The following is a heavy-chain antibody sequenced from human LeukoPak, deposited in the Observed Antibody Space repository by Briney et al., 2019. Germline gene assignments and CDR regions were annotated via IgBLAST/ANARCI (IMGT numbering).Heavy chain of an antibody. CDR1: GGSISSYY. J-gene: IGHJ5*02. V-gene: IGHV4-4*07. CDR2: IYTSGST. D-gene: IGHD6-19*01. Sequence: SETLSHTCTVSGGSISSYYWSWIRQPAGKGLEWIGRIYTSGSTNYNPSLKSRVTMSVDTSKNQFSLKLSSVTAADTAVYYCARDIRGWSHSSGNWFDPWGQGTLVTVSS. CDR3: ARDIRGWSHSSGNWFDP.